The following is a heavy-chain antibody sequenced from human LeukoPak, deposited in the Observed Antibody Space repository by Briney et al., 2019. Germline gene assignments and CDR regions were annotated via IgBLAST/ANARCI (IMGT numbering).Heavy chain of an antibody. Sequence: GGSLRLSCAASGFTFSSYGMNWVRQAPGKGLQWVANIKTDGSEKYYVDSVKGRFTISRDNAKNSLYLQMNSLRAEDTAVYYCATYSSLNRREFQYWGQGTLLTVSS. CDR2: IKTDGSEK. J-gene: IGHJ1*01. V-gene: IGHV3-7*01. CDR3: ATYSSLNRREFQY. D-gene: IGHD3-22*01. CDR1: GFTFSSYG.